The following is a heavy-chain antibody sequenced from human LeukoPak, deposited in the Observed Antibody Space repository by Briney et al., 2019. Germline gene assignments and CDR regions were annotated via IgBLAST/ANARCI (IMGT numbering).Heavy chain of an antibody. Sequence: SETLSLTCTVSGGSISSSSYYWGWIRQPPGKGLEWIGSIYYSGSTYYNPSLKSRVTISVDTSKNQLSLKLSSVTAADTAVYYCASTVIAAAGTWTFDYWGQGTLVTVSS. V-gene: IGHV4-39*01. D-gene: IGHD6-13*01. CDR2: IYYSGST. CDR3: ASTVIAAAGTWTFDY. J-gene: IGHJ4*02. CDR1: GGSISSSSYY.